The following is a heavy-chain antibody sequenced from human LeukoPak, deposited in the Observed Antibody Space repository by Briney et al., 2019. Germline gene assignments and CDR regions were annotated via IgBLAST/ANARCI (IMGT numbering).Heavy chain of an antibody. CDR3: ARHSMYDSGTYTFDV. CDR1: GGSFSGYY. J-gene: IGHJ4*02. D-gene: IGHD3-10*01. V-gene: IGHV4-34*01. CDR2: INHSGST. Sequence: SETLSLTCAVYGGSFSGYYWSWIRQPPGKGLEWIGEINHSGSTNYNPSLKSRVTISVDTSKNQFSLRLSSVTAADTAVYFCARHSMYDSGTYTFDVWGQGTLVTVSS.